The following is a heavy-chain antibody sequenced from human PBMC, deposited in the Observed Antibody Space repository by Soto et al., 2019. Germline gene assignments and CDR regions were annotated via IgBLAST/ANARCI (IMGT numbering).Heavy chain of an antibody. V-gene: IGHV1-18*01. D-gene: IGHD4-17*01. CDR3: ARAVAGGDKDYYYYYMDV. CDR2: ISAYNGNT. CDR1: GYTFTSYG. J-gene: IGHJ6*03. Sequence: QVQLVQSGAEVKKPGASVKVSCKASGYTFTSYGISWVRQAPGQGLEWMGWISAYNGNTNYAQKLQGRVTMTTDTSTSTAYMELRSLRSDDTAVYYCARAVAGGDKDYYYYYMDVWGKGTTVTVSS.